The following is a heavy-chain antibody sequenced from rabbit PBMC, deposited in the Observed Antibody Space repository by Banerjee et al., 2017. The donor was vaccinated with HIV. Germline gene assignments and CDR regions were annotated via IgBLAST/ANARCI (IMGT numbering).Heavy chain of an antibody. CDR2: IYGGSGST. CDR3: ARDLGYADSNYHAL. CDR1: GFDFSSYY. V-gene: IGHV1S7*01. Sequence: QSLEESGGGLVQPGGSLKLSCKASGFDFSSYYMSWVRQAPGKGLEWIGIIYGGSGSTDYASWVNGRFTISSDNAQNTVDLQMNSLTAADTATYFCARDLGYADSNYHALWGPGTLVTV. D-gene: IGHD8-1*01. J-gene: IGHJ4*01.